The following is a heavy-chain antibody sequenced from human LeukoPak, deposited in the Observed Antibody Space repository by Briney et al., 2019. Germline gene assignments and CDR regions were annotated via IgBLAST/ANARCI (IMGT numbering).Heavy chain of an antibody. D-gene: IGHD3-3*01. V-gene: IGHV3-7*01. Sequence: PGGSLRLSCAGSGFTFSNYWMAWVRQVPGKGMQWVANIKQDGSEKYYVDSVKGRFTISRDNAKNSLYLQMNSLRVEETAVYYCARDTNYDFWSGYYTGDYWGQGTLVTVSS. CDR1: GFTFSNYW. CDR2: IKQDGSEK. CDR3: ARDTNYDFWSGYYTGDY. J-gene: IGHJ4*02.